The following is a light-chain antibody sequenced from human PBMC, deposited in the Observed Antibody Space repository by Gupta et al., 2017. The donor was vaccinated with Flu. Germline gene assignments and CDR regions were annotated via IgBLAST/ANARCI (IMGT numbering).Light chain of an antibody. V-gene: IGKV4-1*01. CDR3: QQYFGTPH. J-gene: IGKJ4*01. CDR1: QTVLYSSKNENF. CDR2: WTS. Sequence: DVVMTQSPDSLAVSLGERATINCKSSQTVLYSSKNENFLPWNHQKPGQPPKLLIYWTSTRESGVPDRFSGSGSGTDFTLTISSLQAEDVAVFSCQQYFGTPHFGCGTKVEIK.